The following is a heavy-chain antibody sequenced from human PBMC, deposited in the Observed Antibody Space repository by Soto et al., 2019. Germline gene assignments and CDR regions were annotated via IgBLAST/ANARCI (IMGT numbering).Heavy chain of an antibody. CDR2: IYYSGSA. V-gene: IGHV4-31*03. Sequence: SETLSLTCTVSDASISTATFYWIRQLPGEALEWIGYIYYSGSAYYNSSLRSRATLSLDTSKSEFSLTLTSLTAADTAVYYCARGEAGVAGRLDYWGQGTLVTVPQ. D-gene: IGHD6-19*01. CDR3: ARGEAGVAGRLDY. J-gene: IGHJ4*02. CDR1: DASISTATFY.